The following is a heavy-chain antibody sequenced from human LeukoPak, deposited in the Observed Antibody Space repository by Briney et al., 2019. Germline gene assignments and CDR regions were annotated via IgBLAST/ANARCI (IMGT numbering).Heavy chain of an antibody. CDR2: INAGNGDT. J-gene: IGHJ4*02. CDR1: GYTFTSYA. D-gene: IGHD6-13*01. Sequence: ASVKVSCKASGYTFTSYAMHWVRQAPGQRLEWMGWINAGNGDTKYSQKFQGRVTITRDTSASTAYMELSSLRSEDTAVYYCATVGQLLGSGLDYWGQGTLVTVSS. V-gene: IGHV1-3*01. CDR3: ATVGQLLGSGLDY.